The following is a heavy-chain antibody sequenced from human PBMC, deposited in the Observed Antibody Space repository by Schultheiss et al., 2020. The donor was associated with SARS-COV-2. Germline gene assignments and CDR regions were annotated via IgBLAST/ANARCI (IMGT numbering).Heavy chain of an antibody. D-gene: IGHD4-11*01. V-gene: IGHV3-7*01. CDR1: GFTFSDEW. J-gene: IGHJ6*02. CDR3: ARALIGRTTYYYYGMDV. CDR2: IKPDGSEQ. Sequence: GESLKISCAVSGFTFSDEWMTWVRQAPGMGLEWVANIKPDGSEQNYVDSLKGRFTISRDNSKNMLYLQMNSLRPDDTAVYYCARALIGRTTYYYYGMDVWGQGTTVTVSS.